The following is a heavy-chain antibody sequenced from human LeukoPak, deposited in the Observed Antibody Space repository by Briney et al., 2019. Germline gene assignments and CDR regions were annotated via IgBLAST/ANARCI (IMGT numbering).Heavy chain of an antibody. CDR3: ATRPSYYYDSSGEYYFDY. V-gene: IGHV1-24*01. J-gene: IGHJ4*02. CDR2: FDPEDGET. D-gene: IGHD3-22*01. Sequence: GASVKVSCKVSGYTLTELSMHWVRQAPGKGLEWMGGFDPEDGETIYAQKFQGGVTMTEDTSTDTAYMELSSLRSEDTAVYYCATRPSYYYDSSGEYYFDYWGQGTLVTVSS. CDR1: GYTLTELS.